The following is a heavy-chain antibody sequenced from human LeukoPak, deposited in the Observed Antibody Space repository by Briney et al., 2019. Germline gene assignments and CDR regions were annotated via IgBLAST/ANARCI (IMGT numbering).Heavy chain of an antibody. CDR2: IRYDGSNK. CDR3: AKEGKDFWSGYWGDYFDY. CDR1: GFTFSSYG. J-gene: IGHJ4*02. V-gene: IGHV3-30*02. D-gene: IGHD3-3*01. Sequence: PGGSLRLSCAASGFTFSSYGMHWVRQAPGKGPEWVAFIRYDGSNKYYADSVKGRFTISRDNSKNTLYLQMNSLRAEDTAVYYCAKEGKDFWSGYWGDYFDYWGQGTLVTVSS.